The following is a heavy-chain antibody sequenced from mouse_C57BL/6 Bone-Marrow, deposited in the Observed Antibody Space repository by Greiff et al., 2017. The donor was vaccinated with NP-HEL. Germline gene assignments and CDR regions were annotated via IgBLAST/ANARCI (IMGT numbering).Heavy chain of an antibody. CDR1: GYTFTSYG. D-gene: IGHD1-1*01. Sequence: QVQLQQSGAELARPGASVKLSCTASGYTFTSYGISWVKQRTGQGLEWIGEIYPRSGNTYYNEKFKGKATLTADKSSSTAYMELRSLTSEDSAVYFCARSRYYGSYYFDYWGQGTTLTVSS. CDR3: ARSRYYGSYYFDY. CDR2: IYPRSGNT. J-gene: IGHJ2*01. V-gene: IGHV1-81*01.